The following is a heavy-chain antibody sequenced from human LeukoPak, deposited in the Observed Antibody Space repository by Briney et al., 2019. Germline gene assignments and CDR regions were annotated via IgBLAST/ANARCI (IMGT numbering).Heavy chain of an antibody. Sequence: PSETLSLTCTVSGYSISSSYYWGWIRPPPGKGLEWIGSIYYSGSTYYNPSLKSRVTISVDTSKNQFSLKLSSVTAADTAVYYCARVGLGYDFWSGYMTYYFDYWGQGTLVTVSS. CDR1: GYSISSSYY. CDR3: ARVGLGYDFWSGYMTYYFDY. J-gene: IGHJ4*02. V-gene: IGHV4-38-2*02. CDR2: IYYSGST. D-gene: IGHD3-3*01.